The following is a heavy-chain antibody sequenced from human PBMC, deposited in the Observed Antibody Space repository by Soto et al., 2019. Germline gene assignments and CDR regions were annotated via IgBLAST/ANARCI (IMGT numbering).Heavy chain of an antibody. CDR2: ISGSDGST. D-gene: IGHD1-26*01. Sequence: EVQLLESGGGLVQPGGSLRLSCAASGFTFSSYAMSWVRQAPGKGLQWVSAISGSDGSTYYADSVKGRFTISRDNSKNTLYLQMSSLRAEDTAVYYCAKRASSGSSLGTGYFDYWGQGTLVTVSS. CDR3: AKRASSGSSLGTGYFDY. CDR1: GFTFSSYA. J-gene: IGHJ4*02. V-gene: IGHV3-23*01.